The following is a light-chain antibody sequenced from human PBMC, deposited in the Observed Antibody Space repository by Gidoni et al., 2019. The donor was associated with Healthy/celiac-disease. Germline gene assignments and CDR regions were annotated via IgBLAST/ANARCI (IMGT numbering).Light chain of an antibody. V-gene: IGKV4-1*01. J-gene: IGKJ1*01. Sequence: VMTQSPDSLAVSLGERATINCKSSQSVLYSYNIKNYLAWYQQKPGQPPTLLMYWASTRESGVPDRFSGSGSGTDFTLTISSLQAEDVAVYYCQQYYSTPWTFGQGTKVEIK. CDR3: QQYYSTPWT. CDR1: QSVLYSYNIKNY. CDR2: WAS.